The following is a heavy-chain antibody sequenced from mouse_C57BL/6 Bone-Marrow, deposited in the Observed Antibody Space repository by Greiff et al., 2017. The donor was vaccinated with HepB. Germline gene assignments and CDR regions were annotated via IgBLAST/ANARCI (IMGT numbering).Heavy chain of an antibody. Sequence: VQLQQPGAELVRPGTSVKLSCKASGYTFTSYWMHWVKQRPGQGLEWIGVIDPSYSYTNYNQKFKGKATLTVDTSSSTAYMQLSSLTSEDSAVYYCANGPLDYWGQGTTLTVSS. CDR3: ANGPLDY. CDR2: IDPSYSYT. J-gene: IGHJ2*01. V-gene: IGHV1-59*01. CDR1: GYTFTSYW.